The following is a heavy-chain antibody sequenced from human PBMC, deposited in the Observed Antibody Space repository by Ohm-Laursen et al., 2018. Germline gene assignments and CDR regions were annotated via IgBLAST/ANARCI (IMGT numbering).Heavy chain of an antibody. D-gene: IGHD3-10*01. CDR1: GFTFSSYG. CDR2: ISGSGGST. J-gene: IGHJ4*02. Sequence: LRLSCAASGFTFSSYGMHWVRQAPGKGLEWVSAISGSGGSTYYADSVKGRFTISRDNSKNTLYLQMNSLRAEDTAVYYCAKDTSSPGDYFDYWGQGTLVTVSS. CDR3: AKDTSSPGDYFDY. V-gene: IGHV3-23*01.